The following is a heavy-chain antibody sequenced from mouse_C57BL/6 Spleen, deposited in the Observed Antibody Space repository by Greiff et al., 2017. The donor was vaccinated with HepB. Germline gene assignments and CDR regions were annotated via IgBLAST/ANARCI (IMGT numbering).Heavy chain of an antibody. CDR3: ARSGDGPYYAMDY. CDR1: GYAFTTYL. D-gene: IGHD2-3*01. V-gene: IGHV1-54*01. Sequence: QVQLQQSGAELVRPGTSVKVSCKASGYAFTTYLIEWVKQRPGQGLEWIGVINPGSGGTNYNEKFKGKATLTADKSSSTAYMQLSSLTSEDSAVYFCARSGDGPYYAMDYWGQGTSVTVSS. J-gene: IGHJ4*01. CDR2: INPGSGGT.